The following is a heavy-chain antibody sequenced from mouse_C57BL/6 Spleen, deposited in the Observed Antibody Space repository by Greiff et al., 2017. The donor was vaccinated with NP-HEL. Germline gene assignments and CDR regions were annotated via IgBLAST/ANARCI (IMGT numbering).Heavy chain of an antibody. CDR2: INPSSGYT. CDR3: AEEATTVVNAMDY. D-gene: IGHD1-1*01. Sequence: QVQLQQSGAELAKPGASVKLSCKASGYTFTSYWMHWVKQRPGQGLEWIGYINPSSGYTKYNQKFNDKATLTADKSSSTAYMQLSSLTYEDSAVYYCAEEATTVVNAMDYWGQGTSVTVSS. V-gene: IGHV1-7*01. CDR1: GYTFTSYW. J-gene: IGHJ4*01.